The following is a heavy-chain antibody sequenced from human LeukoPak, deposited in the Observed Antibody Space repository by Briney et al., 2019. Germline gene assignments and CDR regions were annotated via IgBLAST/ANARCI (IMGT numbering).Heavy chain of an antibody. J-gene: IGHJ4*02. V-gene: IGHV4-59*01. D-gene: IGHD4-17*01. CDR2: IYYSGST. Sequence: SETLSLTCTDSGGSISTYYLSWIRQPPGKGLEWIGYIYYSGSTNYNPSLKSRVTISVDKSKNLFSLKLSSVTAADTAVYYCARDTSVTGHFDYWGQGTLVTVPS. CDR3: ARDTSVTGHFDY. CDR1: GGSISTYY.